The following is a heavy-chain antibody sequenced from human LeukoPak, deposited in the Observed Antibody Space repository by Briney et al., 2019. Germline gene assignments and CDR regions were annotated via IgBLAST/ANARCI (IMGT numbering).Heavy chain of an antibody. CDR1: GFTFSDYS. CDR3: ARDTVGDV. CDR2: ISRSSSTI. V-gene: IGHV3-48*02. J-gene: IGHJ4*02. Sequence: GGSLRLSCAASGFTFSDYSMNWVRQAPGEGLKWISYISRSSSTIYYADSVKGRFTISRHNAKNSLYLQMNSLRDEDTGVFYCARDTVGDVWGQGTLVTVSS.